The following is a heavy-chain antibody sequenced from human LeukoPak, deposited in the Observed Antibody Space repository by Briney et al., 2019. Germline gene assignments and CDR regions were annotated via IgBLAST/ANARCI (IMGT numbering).Heavy chain of an antibody. CDR2: ISGGGSST. V-gene: IGHV3-23*01. CDR1: GFAFSSYA. D-gene: IGHD6-13*01. CDR3: AKGIAAAGPYFDY. J-gene: IGHJ4*02. Sequence: GGSLRLSCAASGFAFSSYAMSWVRQAPGKGLEWVSAISGGGSSTYYADSVKGRFTISRDNSKNTLYLQMNSLRAEDTAIYYCAKGIAAAGPYFDYWGQGTLVTVSS.